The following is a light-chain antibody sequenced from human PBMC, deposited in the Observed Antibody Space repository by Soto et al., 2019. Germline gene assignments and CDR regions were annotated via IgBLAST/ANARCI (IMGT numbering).Light chain of an antibody. Sequence: QSVLTQPPSVYAAPGQTVTISCSGTNSNIGKNFVSWYRQSPGTAPNLLLYDNNKRPSGIPDRFNGSKIDTSATLVISGLQTGDEADYYCGTWDTSLFVWVFGGGTKVTVL. J-gene: IGLJ3*02. V-gene: IGLV1-51*01. CDR2: DNN. CDR1: NSNIGKNF. CDR3: GTWDTSLFVWV.